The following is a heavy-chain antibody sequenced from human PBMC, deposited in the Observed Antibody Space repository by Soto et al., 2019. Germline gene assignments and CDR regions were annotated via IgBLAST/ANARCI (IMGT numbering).Heavy chain of an antibody. Sequence: EVQLVESGGALVQPGGSLRLSCAASGFSVGNKYMSWVRQAPGKGLEWVSLISSSDNAYYAESVKGKFTISRDNSKNTLYLQINSLRAEDTAVYYCAGRKGKNGLDVWGQGTTVTVSS. V-gene: IGHV3-66*01. CDR1: GFSVGNKY. CDR3: AGRKGKNGLDV. J-gene: IGHJ6*02. CDR2: ISSSDNA.